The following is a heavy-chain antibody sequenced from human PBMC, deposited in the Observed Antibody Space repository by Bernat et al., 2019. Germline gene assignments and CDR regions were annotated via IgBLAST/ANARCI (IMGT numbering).Heavy chain of an antibody. D-gene: IGHD2-15*01. CDR3: AKDQGGYGMDV. V-gene: IGHV3-30*18. CDR1: GFTFSSYG. Sequence: QVQLVESGGGVVQPGRSLRLSCAASGFTFSSYGMHWVRQAPGKGLEWVAVISYDGSNKYYADSMKGRFTISRDNSKNTLYLQMNSLRAEDTAVYYCAKDQGGYGMDVWGQGTTVTVSS. CDR2: ISYDGSNK. J-gene: IGHJ6*02.